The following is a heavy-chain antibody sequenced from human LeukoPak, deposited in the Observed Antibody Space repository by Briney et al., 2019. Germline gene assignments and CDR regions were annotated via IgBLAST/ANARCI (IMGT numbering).Heavy chain of an antibody. CDR1: GFTFSSYW. CDR3: ARERIRYCSSTSCYTDFDY. V-gene: IGHV3-7*01. D-gene: IGHD2-2*02. J-gene: IGHJ4*02. Sequence: SGGSLRLSCAASGFTFSSYWMSWVRQAPGKGLEGVANIKQDGSEKYYVDSVKGRFTISRDNAKNSLYLQMNSLRAEDTAVYYCARERIRYCSSTSCYTDFDYWSQGTLVTVSS. CDR2: IKQDGSEK.